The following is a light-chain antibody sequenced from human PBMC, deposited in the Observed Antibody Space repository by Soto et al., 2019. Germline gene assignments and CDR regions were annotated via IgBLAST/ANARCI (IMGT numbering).Light chain of an antibody. CDR2: GAS. CDR1: QSVSSSY. Sequence: EIVLTQSPGTLSLSPGERATLSCRASQSVSSSYLAWYQQKPGQAPRLLIYGASSRATGIPDRFSGSGSGTDFTLTISRLEPEDFAVYYCHQYGSSPSTFGRGTRLEIK. V-gene: IGKV3-20*01. J-gene: IGKJ5*01. CDR3: HQYGSSPST.